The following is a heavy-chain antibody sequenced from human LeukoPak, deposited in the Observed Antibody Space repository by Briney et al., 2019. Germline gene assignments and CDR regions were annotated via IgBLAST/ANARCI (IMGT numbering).Heavy chain of an antibody. CDR3: ARHLFPWNWFDP. Sequence: SETLSLTCTVSGGSISSSGYYWGWNRQPPGKGLVWIGYIDYSGSTDHNPSLKSRVTISVDTSKSQFSLKLTSVTAADTAVYYCARHLFPWNWFDPWGQGTLVTVSS. D-gene: IGHD1-1*01. CDR1: GGSISSSGYY. CDR2: IDYSGST. J-gene: IGHJ5*02. V-gene: IGHV4-61*05.